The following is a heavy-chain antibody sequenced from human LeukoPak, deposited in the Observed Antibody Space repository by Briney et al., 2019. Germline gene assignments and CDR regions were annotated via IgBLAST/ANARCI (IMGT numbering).Heavy chain of an antibody. Sequence: TASETLSLTCTVSGGSISSYYWSWIRQPAGKGLEWIGRIYTSGSTNYNPSLKSRVTTSVDTSKNQFSLKLSSVTAADTAVYYCARSADYYGSGSLGSWFDPWGQGTLVTVSS. D-gene: IGHD3-10*01. J-gene: IGHJ5*02. CDR1: GGSISSYY. V-gene: IGHV4-4*07. CDR2: IYTSGST. CDR3: ARSADYYGSGSLGSWFDP.